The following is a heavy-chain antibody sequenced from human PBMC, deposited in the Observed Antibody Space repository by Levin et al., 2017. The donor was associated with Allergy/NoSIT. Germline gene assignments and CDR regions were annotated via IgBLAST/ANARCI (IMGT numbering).Heavy chain of an antibody. Sequence: GGSLRLSCAASTFIFGSYGMNWVRQAPGKGLEWVSGVSGSGGITYYADSVKGRFTISRDNSKNMLYLQMSSLRVEDTAVYYCAKENAGANDPLFDYWGQGTLVTVSS. V-gene: IGHV3-23*01. D-gene: IGHD1-1*01. CDR2: VSGSGGIT. CDR1: TFIFGSYG. J-gene: IGHJ4*02. CDR3: AKENAGANDPLFDY.